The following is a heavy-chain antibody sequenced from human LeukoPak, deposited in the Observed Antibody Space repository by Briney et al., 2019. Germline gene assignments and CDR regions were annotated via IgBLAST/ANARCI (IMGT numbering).Heavy chain of an antibody. CDR3: TRRGDGYNRD. V-gene: IGHV3-73*01. CDR1: GFTFSGSA. CDR2: IRSKANSYAT. J-gene: IGHJ4*02. Sequence: GGSLRLSCAASGFTFSGSAMHWVRQASGKGLEWVGRIRSKANSYATAYAASVKGRFTISRDDSKNTAYLQMNSLKTEDTAVYCCTRRGDGYNRDWGQGTLVTVSS. D-gene: IGHD5-24*01.